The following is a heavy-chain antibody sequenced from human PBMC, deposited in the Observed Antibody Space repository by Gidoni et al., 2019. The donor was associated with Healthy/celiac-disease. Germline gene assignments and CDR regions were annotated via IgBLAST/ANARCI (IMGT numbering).Heavy chain of an antibody. J-gene: IGHJ4*02. CDR1: GFTFRTAW. CDR3: TTVSLAAADPVFDY. V-gene: IGHV3-15*01. D-gene: IGHD6-13*01. CDR2: IKSKTDGGTT. Sequence: EVQLVESGGGLVKPGGSLRLSCAASGFTFRTAWMSWVRKAPGKGLEWVGRIKSKTDGGTTDYAAPVKGRFTISRDDSKNTLYLQMNSLKTEDTAVYYCTTVSLAAADPVFDYWGQGTLVTVSS.